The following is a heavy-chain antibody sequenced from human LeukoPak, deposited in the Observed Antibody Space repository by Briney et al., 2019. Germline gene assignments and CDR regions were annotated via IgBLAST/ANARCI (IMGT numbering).Heavy chain of an antibody. CDR1: GYIFTELS. CDR3: ATDGSGDYLNH. J-gene: IGHJ4*02. CDR2: FNPEDGES. Sequence: ASVKVSCTVSGYIFTELSMHWVRQAPGKGLEWMGGFNPEDGESFYAQKFQGRVTLTEDTSADTAYMELSSLTFEDTAVYYCATDGSGDYLNHWGQGTLVTVSS. D-gene: IGHD4-17*01. V-gene: IGHV1-24*01.